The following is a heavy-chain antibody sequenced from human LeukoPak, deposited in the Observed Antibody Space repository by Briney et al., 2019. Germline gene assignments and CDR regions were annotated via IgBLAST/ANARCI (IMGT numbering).Heavy chain of an antibody. CDR3: TTYSSSWFY. CDR1: GFTFGDYA. D-gene: IGHD6-13*01. J-gene: IGHJ4*02. CDR2: IRSKTYGGTT. Sequence: GSLRLSCTASGFTFGDYAMNWVRQTPGKGLEWVGFIRSKTYGGTTEYAASVKGRFTISRDDSKSIAYLQMNSLKTEDTAVFYCTTYSSSWFYWGQGTLVTVSS. V-gene: IGHV3-49*04.